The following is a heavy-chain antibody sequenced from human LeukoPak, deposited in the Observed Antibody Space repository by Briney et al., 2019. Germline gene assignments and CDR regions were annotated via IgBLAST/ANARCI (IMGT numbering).Heavy chain of an antibody. Sequence: ASVKVSCKASGYTFTGYYMHWVRQAPGQGLEWMGWINPNSGGTNYAQKFQGRVTMTRDTSISTAYMELSRLRSDDTAVYYCARANHDFWSGSNWFDPWGQGTLVTVSS. CDR1: GYTFTGYY. D-gene: IGHD3-3*01. V-gene: IGHV1-2*02. CDR2: INPNSGGT. J-gene: IGHJ5*02. CDR3: ARANHDFWSGSNWFDP.